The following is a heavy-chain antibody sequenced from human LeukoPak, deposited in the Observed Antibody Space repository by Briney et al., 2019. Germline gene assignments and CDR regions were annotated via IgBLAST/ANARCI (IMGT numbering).Heavy chain of an antibody. CDR1: GIPFSDYY. D-gene: IGHD6-13*01. CDR3: AAGTAADF. Sequence: GGSLRLSCVVSGIPFSDYYMNWIRLAPGKGLEWISYISASSSYTDYADSVKGRFTISRDNAKNTLYLQMNSLGVEDTAVYYCAAGTAADFWGQGTLVSVPS. J-gene: IGHJ4*02. CDR2: ISASSSYT. V-gene: IGHV3-11*03.